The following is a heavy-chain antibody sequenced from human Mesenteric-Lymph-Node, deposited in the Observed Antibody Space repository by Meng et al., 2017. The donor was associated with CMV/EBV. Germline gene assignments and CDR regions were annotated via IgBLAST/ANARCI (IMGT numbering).Heavy chain of an antibody. V-gene: IGHV3-30-3*01. CDR2: ISYDGSNK. J-gene: IGHJ4*02. CDR1: GFTFSSYA. CDR3: ARGRDFWSGYYTRSVRDFDY. D-gene: IGHD3-3*01. Sequence: GGSLRLSCAASGFTFSSYAMHWVRQAPGTGLEWVAVISYDGSNKYYADSVKGRFTISRDNSKNTLYLQMNSLRAEDTAVYYCARGRDFWSGYYTRSVRDFDYWGQGTLVTVSS.